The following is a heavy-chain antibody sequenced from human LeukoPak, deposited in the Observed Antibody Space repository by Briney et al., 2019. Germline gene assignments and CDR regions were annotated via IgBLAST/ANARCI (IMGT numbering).Heavy chain of an antibody. CDR1: GYTFTAYY. J-gene: IGHJ4*02. V-gene: IGHV1-2*02. CDR3: ARAVTGTGFDY. CDR2: INPNSGGP. D-gene: IGHD6-19*01. Sequence: ASVKASCKASGYTFTAYYIHWVRQAPGQGLEWMGWINPNSGGPKFAQKFQGRVTMTRDTSINTAYMELSSLKSDDTAVYFCARAVTGTGFDYWGQGTLVTVSS.